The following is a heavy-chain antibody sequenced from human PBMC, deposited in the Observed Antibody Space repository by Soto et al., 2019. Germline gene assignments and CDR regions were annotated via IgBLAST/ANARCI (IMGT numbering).Heavy chain of an antibody. D-gene: IGHD3-3*01. CDR3: ARSNDFWSGYYSGWFDP. V-gene: IGHV4-30-2*01. J-gene: IGHJ5*02. CDR1: GGSISSGGYS. CDR2: IYHSGST. Sequence: SETLSLTCAVSGGSISSGGYSWSWIRQPPGKGLEWIGYIYHSGSTYYNPSLKSRVTISVDRSKNQFSLKLSSVTAADTAVYYCARSNDFWSGYYSGWFDPWGQGTRGTVS.